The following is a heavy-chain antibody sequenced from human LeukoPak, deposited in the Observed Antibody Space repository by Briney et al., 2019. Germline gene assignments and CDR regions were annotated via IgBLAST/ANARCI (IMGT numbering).Heavy chain of an antibody. CDR3: AKGGIHRGYYFYYMDV. J-gene: IGHJ6*03. V-gene: IGHV3-9*01. CDR1: GFTFDDYA. CDR2: ISWNSDKI. Sequence: GGSLRLSCAASGFTFDDYAMHWVRQAPGKDLEWVSGISWNSDKIGYADSVKGRFTISRDNAKNSLYLQMNSLRPEDTASYYCAKGGIHRGYYFYYMDVWGKGTTVTISS. D-gene: IGHD2/OR15-2a*01.